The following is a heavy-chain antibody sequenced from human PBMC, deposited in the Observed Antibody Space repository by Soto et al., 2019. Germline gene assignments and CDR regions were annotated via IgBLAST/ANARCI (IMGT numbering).Heavy chain of an antibody. CDR1: GYTFTGYY. CDR3: ARDMLRFLNWFDP. J-gene: IGHJ5*02. CDR2: INPNSGGT. Sequence: GASVKVSCKASGYTFTGYYMHWVRQAPGQGLEWMGWINPNSGGTNYAQKFQGRVTMTRDTSISTAYMELSRLRSDDTAVYYCARDMLRFLNWFDPWGPGPLVTVSS. V-gene: IGHV1-2*02. D-gene: IGHD3-3*01.